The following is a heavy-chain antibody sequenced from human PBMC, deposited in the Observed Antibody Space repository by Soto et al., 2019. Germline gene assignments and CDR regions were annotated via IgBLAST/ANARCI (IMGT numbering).Heavy chain of an antibody. V-gene: IGHV4-61*01. D-gene: IGHD3-16*01. CDR1: GGTVRSGSSY. Sequence: SETLYLTSTVSGGTVRSGSSYWSWNRQPPGKGLEWIGYIYYTGSTNYNPSLKSRVTISVDTSKNQFSLKLSSVTAADTAVYYCAREKVLGAMLTTYNYLDPWGQGTLVTVSS. J-gene: IGHJ5*02. CDR3: AREKVLGAMLTTYNYLDP. CDR2: IYYTGST.